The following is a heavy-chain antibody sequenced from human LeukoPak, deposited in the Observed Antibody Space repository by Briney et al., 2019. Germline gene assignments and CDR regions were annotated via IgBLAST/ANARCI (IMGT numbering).Heavy chain of an antibody. Sequence: PSETLSLTCTVSGGSISSSSYYWGWIRQPPGKGLEWIGEINHSGSTNYNPSLKSRVTISVDTSKNQFSLKLSSVTAADTAVYYCARRFRGSGWRRFDYWGQGTLVTVSS. D-gene: IGHD6-19*01. V-gene: IGHV4-39*07. CDR3: ARRFRGSGWRRFDY. CDR1: GGSISSSSYY. CDR2: INHSGST. J-gene: IGHJ4*02.